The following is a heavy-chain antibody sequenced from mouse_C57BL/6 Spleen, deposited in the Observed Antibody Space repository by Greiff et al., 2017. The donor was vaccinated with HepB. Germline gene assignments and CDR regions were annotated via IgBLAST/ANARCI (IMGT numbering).Heavy chain of an antibody. Sequence: EVQLVESGPELVKPGDSVKISCKASGYSFTGYFMNWVMQSHGKSLEWIGRINPYNGDTFYNQKFKGKATLTVDKSSSTANMELRSLTSEDSAVYYCARALYYGYGYYFDYWGQGTTLTVSS. V-gene: IGHV1-20*01. D-gene: IGHD2-2*01. J-gene: IGHJ2*01. CDR2: INPYNGDT. CDR3: ARALYYGYGYYFDY. CDR1: GYSFTGYF.